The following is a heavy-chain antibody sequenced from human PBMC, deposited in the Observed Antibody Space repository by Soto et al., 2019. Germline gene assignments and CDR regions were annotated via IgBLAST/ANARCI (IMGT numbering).Heavy chain of an antibody. CDR3: ARVGMGAVAGTTFFDY. CDR1: GYTFTGYY. J-gene: IGHJ4*02. Sequence: VKVSCKASGYTFTGYYMHWVRQAPGQGLEWMGWINPNSGGTNYAQKFQGWVTMTRDTSISTAYMELSRLRSDDTAVYYCARVGMGAVAGTTFFDYWGQGTLVTVSS. CDR2: INPNSGGT. D-gene: IGHD6-19*01. V-gene: IGHV1-2*04.